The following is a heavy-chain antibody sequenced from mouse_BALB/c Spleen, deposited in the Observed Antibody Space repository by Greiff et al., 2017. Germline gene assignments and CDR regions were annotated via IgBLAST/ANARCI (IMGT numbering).Heavy chain of an antibody. J-gene: IGHJ3*01. CDR2: ISSGGSYT. CDR3: ARVENYDAFAY. D-gene: IGHD2-4*01. V-gene: IGHV5-9-4*01. Sequence: EVQGVESGGGLVKPGGSLKLSCAASGFTFSSYAMSWVRQSPEKRLEWVAEISSGGSYTYYPDTVTGRFTISRDNAKNTLYLEMSSLRSEDTAMYYCARVENYDAFAYWGQGTLVTVSA. CDR1: GFTFSSYA.